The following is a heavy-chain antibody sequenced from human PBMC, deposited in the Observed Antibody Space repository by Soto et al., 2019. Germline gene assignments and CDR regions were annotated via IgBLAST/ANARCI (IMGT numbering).Heavy chain of an antibody. J-gene: IGHJ4*02. CDR3: ARQTYCSSTSCYPVDS. V-gene: IGHV5-51*01. CDR2: IYLGDSDT. CDR1: GYSFTSYW. Sequence: EVQLVQSGAEVKKPGESLKISCKGSGYSFTSYWIGWVRQMPGKGLEWMGIIYLGDSDTRYSPSFQGQVTISADKSISTAYLQWSSLKASDTAMYYCARQTYCSSTSCYPVDSWGQGTLVPVSS. D-gene: IGHD2-2*01.